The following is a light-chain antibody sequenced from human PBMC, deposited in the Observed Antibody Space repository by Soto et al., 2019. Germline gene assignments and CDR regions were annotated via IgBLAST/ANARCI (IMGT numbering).Light chain of an antibody. CDR3: QQANTIPYT. CDR2: SIS. J-gene: IGKJ2*01. CDR1: QGISSW. Sequence: TQMTQSPSSVSASVGDRVTITCRASQGISSWLAWYQQKPGKAPKLLIYSISNLQSGVPSRFTGSGSGTEFTLTIRSVQPEDFATYYCQQANTIPYTFGQGTKL. V-gene: IGKV1-12*01.